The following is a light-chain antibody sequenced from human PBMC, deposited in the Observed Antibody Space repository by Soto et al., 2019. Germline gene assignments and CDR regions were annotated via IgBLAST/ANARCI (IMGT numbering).Light chain of an antibody. Sequence: EIVLTQSPGTLSLSPGERATLSCRASQSVSSSYLAWYQQKPGQAPRLLIYGASTRATGIPDRFSGSGSGTDFTLTISRLEPEDFAVYYCQQCGSSWTCGQGTKVEIK. CDR3: QQCGSSWT. J-gene: IGKJ1*01. CDR1: QSVSSSY. V-gene: IGKV3-20*01. CDR2: GAS.